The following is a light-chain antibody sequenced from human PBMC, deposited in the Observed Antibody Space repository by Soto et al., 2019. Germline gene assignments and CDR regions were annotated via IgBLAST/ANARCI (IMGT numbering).Light chain of an antibody. CDR3: QHYNSYSEA. CDR1: QSVSSSY. J-gene: IGKJ1*01. CDR2: GAS. V-gene: IGKV3-20*01. Sequence: EIVLTQSPCTLAFSPCERSTLSCRASQSVSSSYLAWYQQKPGQAPRLLIYGASSRATGIPDRFSGSGSGTEFTLTISSLQPDDFATYYCQHYNSYSEAFGQGTKVDIK.